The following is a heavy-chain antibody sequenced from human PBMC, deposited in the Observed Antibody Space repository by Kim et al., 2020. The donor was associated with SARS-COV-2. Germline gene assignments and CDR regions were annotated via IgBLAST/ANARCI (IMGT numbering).Heavy chain of an antibody. J-gene: IGHJ4*02. CDR1: GYRFSSYW. Sequence: GESLKISCKGSGYRFSSYWIGWVRQMAGKALQWMGIIYPGDSDTRYSPSFQGQVTISADRSISTAYLQWSSLKASDTAMYYCARHTPSTGTEWGQGTLVTVSS. CDR3: ARHTPSTGTE. V-gene: IGHV5-51*01. D-gene: IGHD1-1*01. CDR2: IYPGDSDT.